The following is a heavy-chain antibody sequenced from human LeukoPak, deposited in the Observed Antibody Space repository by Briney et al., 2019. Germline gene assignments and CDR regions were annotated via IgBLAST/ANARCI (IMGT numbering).Heavy chain of an antibody. V-gene: IGHV4-30-4*08. CDR3: ARGEDGYNYRLIDY. Sequence: SETLSLTCTVSGGSISSGDYYWSWIRQPPGKGLEWIGYIYCSGSTYYNPSLKSRVTISVDTSKNQFSLKLSSVTAADTAVYYCARGEDGYNYRLIDYWGQGTLVTVSS. J-gene: IGHJ4*02. CDR2: IYCSGST. CDR1: GGSISSGDYY. D-gene: IGHD5-24*01.